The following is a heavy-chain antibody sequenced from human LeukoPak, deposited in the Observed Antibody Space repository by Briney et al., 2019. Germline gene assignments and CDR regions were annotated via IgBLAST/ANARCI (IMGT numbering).Heavy chain of an antibody. J-gene: IGHJ5*02. V-gene: IGHV1-69*13. D-gene: IGHD5-12*01. CDR3: ARGGGYSGYDSWFDP. Sequence: ASVKVSCKASGGTFSSYAISWVRQAPGQGLEWMGGIIPIFGTANYAQKFQGRVTITADESTSTAYMELSSLRSEDTAVYYCARGGGYSGYDSWFDPWGQGTLVTVSS. CDR2: IIPIFGTA. CDR1: GGTFSSYA.